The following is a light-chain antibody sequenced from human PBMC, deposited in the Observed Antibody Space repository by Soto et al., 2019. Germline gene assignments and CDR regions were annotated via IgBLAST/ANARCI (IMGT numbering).Light chain of an antibody. CDR2: AAS. J-gene: IGKJ1*01. V-gene: IGKV1-8*01. CDR3: QHYYTYPWT. Sequence: AIRMTQSPSSLSASTGDRVTITCRASQDISNYLVWYQQKPGKAPKVLIHAASTLKGGVSSRFSGSGSGTDFTLTINSLQSEDFATYYCQHYYTYPWTFGQGTKVE. CDR1: QDISNY.